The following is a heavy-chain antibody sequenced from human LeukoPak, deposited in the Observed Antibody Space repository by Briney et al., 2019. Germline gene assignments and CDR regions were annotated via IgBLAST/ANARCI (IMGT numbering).Heavy chain of an antibody. CDR2: IIGSGSII. V-gene: IGHV3-48*03. CDR3: ARSPEGRGFDP. CDR1: GFTFSSYE. Sequence: QPGGSLRLSCAASGFTFSSYEMNWLRQAPGKGLEWVSQIIGSGSIIYYADSVKGRFTISRDNAKNSVYLQMNSLRAEDTAVYYCARSPEGRGFDPWGQGTLVTVSS. J-gene: IGHJ5*02.